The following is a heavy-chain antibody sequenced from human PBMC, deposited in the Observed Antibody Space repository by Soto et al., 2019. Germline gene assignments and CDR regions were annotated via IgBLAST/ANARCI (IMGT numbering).Heavy chain of an antibody. CDR1: GVPLTGYY. CDR2: IKHSGSS. J-gene: IGHJ1*01. Sequence: QVQVQQWGAGLLRPSETLSLSCAVYGVPLTGYYWTWTRQPPGKGLEWIGEIKHSGSSNYNPSLESRATIAGDTSRNQFSLKLSSVTAADTAVYYCARGTGSSPQDWGQGTLVTVSS. CDR3: ARGTGSSPQD. V-gene: IGHV4-34*01. D-gene: IGHD6-13*01.